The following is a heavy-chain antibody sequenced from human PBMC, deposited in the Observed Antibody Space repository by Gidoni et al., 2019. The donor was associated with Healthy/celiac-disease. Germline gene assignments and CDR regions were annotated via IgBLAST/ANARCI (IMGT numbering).Heavy chain of an antibody. CDR2: TYYRSNLYN. J-gene: IGHJ6*02. D-gene: IGHD2-15*01. Sequence: QVQLQQSGPGLVKPSQTLSLTCAISGDSVSSNSAAWHWLRQSPSRGLEWLGRTYYRSNLYNDYAVSVKSRITINPDTSKNQFSLQLNSVTPEYTAVYYCARGGYCSGGSCYPAGGDYYGMDVWGQGTTVTVSS. V-gene: IGHV6-1*01. CDR3: ARGGYCSGGSCYPAGGDYYGMDV. CDR1: GDSVSSNSAA.